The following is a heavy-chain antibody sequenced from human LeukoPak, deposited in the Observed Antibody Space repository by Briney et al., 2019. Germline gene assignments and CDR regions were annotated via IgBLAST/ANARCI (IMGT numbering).Heavy chain of an antibody. CDR3: ARGDCSGGSCYIEYFQH. CDR2: INHSGST. D-gene: IGHD2-15*01. J-gene: IGHJ1*01. V-gene: IGHV4-34*01. Sequence: SETLSLTCNVSGGSISSYYWSWIRQPPGKGLEWLGEINHSGSTNYNPSLKSRVTISVDTSKNQFSLKLSSVTAADTAVYYCARGDCSGGSCYIEYFQHWGQGTLVTVSS. CDR1: GGSISSYY.